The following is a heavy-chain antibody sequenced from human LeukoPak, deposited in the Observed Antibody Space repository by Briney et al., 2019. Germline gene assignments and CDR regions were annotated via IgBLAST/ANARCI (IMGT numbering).Heavy chain of an antibody. D-gene: IGHD1-26*01. V-gene: IGHV1-2*06. Sequence: GASMKVSCKTSGYTFTGYYMHWVRQAPGQGLEWMGRINPNSGGTNYAQKFQGRVTMTRDTSISTAYMELSRLRSDDTAVYYCARATSGSYQFDYWGQGTLVTVSS. CDR2: INPNSGGT. CDR1: GYTFTGYY. J-gene: IGHJ4*02. CDR3: ARATSGSYQFDY.